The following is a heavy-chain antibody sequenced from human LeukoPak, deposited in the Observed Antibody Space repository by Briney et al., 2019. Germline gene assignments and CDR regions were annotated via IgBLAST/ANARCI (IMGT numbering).Heavy chain of an antibody. CDR2: IYPGDSDT. Sequence: GESLKISCKGSGYNFSKYWIGWVRQMPGRGLEWMGIIYPGDSDTRYSPSFQGQVTISAGKSISTAYLQWSSLKASDTAMYYCANTRFKNLFDAFDIWGQGTMVTVSS. J-gene: IGHJ3*02. CDR1: GYNFSKYW. V-gene: IGHV5-51*01. D-gene: IGHD1-14*01. CDR3: ANTRFKNLFDAFDI.